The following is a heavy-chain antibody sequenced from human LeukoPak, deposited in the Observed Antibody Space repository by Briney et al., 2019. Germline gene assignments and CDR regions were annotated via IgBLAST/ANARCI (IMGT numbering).Heavy chain of an antibody. CDR2: MNPNSGNT. V-gene: IGHV1-8*01. CDR1: GYTFTSYD. Sequence: ASVKVSCKASGYTFTSYDINWVRQAPGQGREWMGWMNPNSGNTGYAQKFQGRVTMTRNTSISTAYMELSSLRSEDTAVYYCARGRWGYSGYDNFDYWGQGTLVTVSS. J-gene: IGHJ4*02. CDR3: ARGRWGYSGYDNFDY. D-gene: IGHD5-12*01.